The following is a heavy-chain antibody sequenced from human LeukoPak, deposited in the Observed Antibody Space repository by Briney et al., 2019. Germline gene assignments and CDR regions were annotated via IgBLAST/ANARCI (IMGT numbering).Heavy chain of an antibody. J-gene: IGHJ4*02. V-gene: IGHV4-4*07. CDR3: AREARGGSTYFDN. CDR1: GGSMSGYF. Sequence: SETLSLSCTVSGGSMSGYFWAWIRRPAGKGLEWIGRIYSSGTTNYNLSLKSRVTMSLDTSKNQFSLSLTSVTAADTAVYYCAREARGGSTYFDNWGQGTLVTVSS. D-gene: IGHD1-26*01. CDR2: IYSSGTT.